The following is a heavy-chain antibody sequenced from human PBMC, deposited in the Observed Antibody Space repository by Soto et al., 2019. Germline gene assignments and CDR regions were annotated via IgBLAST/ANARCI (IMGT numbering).Heavy chain of an antibody. CDR3: ARDRSSSWVYYYYGMDV. Sequence: SETLSLTCTVSGGSISSGGYYWSWIRQHPGKGLEWIGYIYYSGSTYYNPSLKSRVTISVDTSKSQFSLKLSSVTAADTAVYYCARDRSSSWVYYYYGMDVWGQGTTVTVS. CDR2: IYYSGST. CDR1: GGSISSGGYY. D-gene: IGHD6-13*01. J-gene: IGHJ6*02. V-gene: IGHV4-31*03.